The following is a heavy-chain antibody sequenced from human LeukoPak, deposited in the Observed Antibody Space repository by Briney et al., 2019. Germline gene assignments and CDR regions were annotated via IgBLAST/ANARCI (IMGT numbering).Heavy chain of an antibody. CDR3: AKSAGDYYYYYMDV. D-gene: IGHD3-10*01. Sequence: GGSLRLSCAASGFAFSSYAMIWVRQAPGKGLKWVSSISGGGSNTYYADSVKGRFTISRDQSKNTLYVQMNSLRAEDTAIYYCAKSAGDYYYYYMDVWGKETTVTVSS. CDR1: GFAFSSYA. CDR2: ISGGGSNT. J-gene: IGHJ6*03. V-gene: IGHV3-23*01.